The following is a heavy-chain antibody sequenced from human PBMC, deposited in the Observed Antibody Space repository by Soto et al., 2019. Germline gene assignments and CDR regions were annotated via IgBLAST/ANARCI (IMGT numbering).Heavy chain of an antibody. J-gene: IGHJ4*02. CDR1: GFTFNEYS. Sequence: QVQLVESGGDVVQPGTSLRLSCAASGFTFNEYSMHWVRQAPGKGLAWVAVISYDGSNKYYADSVKGRFTISRDNSKNTLDLQMNSLSAEDTAVYYCARRRASLIDYWGQGTLVTVSS. CDR3: ARRRASLIDY. CDR2: ISYDGSNK. V-gene: IGHV3-30-3*01.